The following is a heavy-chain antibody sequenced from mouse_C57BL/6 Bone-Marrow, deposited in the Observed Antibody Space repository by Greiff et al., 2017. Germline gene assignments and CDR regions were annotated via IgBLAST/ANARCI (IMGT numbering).Heavy chain of an antibody. CDR1: GFNIKDDY. D-gene: IGHD2-4*01. V-gene: IGHV14-4*01. CDR2: IDPENGDT. CDR3: TTGDYAFGY. J-gene: IGHJ2*01. Sequence: VRLKESGAELVRPGASVKLSCTASGFNIKDDYMHWVKQRPEQGLEWIGWIDPENGDTEYASKFQGKATITADTSSNTAYLQLSSLTSEDTAVYYCTTGDYAFGYWGQGTTLTVSS.